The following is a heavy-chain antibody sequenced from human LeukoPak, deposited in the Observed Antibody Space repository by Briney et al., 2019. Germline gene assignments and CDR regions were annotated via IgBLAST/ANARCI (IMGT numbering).Heavy chain of an antibody. D-gene: IGHD1-26*01. CDR1: GFTFTNYA. J-gene: IGHJ4*02. Sequence: GGSLRLSRAASGFTFTNYAMSWVRQAPGKGLEWVSAISVTGGSTYYADSVKGRFTISRDNSKNTLYLQINSLSADDTAVYYCAKGGNSGTYQFDYWGQGSLVTVSS. CDR2: ISVTGGST. CDR3: AKGGNSGTYQFDY. V-gene: IGHV3-23*01.